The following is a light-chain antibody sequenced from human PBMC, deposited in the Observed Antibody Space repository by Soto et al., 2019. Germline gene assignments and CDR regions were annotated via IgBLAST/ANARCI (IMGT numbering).Light chain of an antibody. Sequence: TVLTQSPGTVFLSPEERATLYCRTSQSLKTNFLAWYQQRPGQAPWLLIYGIFNRAAGVPGRFSGSGSGTDFTLTINGLEPEDSAVYYCQHYDGSPRTFGLGTKVEVK. J-gene: IGKJ2*01. CDR1: QSLKTNF. CDR2: GIF. V-gene: IGKV3-20*01. CDR3: QHYDGSPRT.